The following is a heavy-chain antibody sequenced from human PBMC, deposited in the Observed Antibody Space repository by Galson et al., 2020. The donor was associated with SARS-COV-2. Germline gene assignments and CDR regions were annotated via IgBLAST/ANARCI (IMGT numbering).Heavy chain of an antibody. D-gene: IGHD6-13*01. CDR3: ARDSPYSSSWYED. V-gene: IGHV1-69*04. CDR1: GGTFSSYT. CDR2: IIPILGIA. Sequence: ASVKVSCKASGGTFSSYTISWVRQAPGQGLERMGRIIPILGIANYAQKFQGRVTITADKSTSTAYMELSSLRSEDMAVYYCARDSPYSSSWYEDWGQGTLVTVSS. J-gene: IGHJ4*02.